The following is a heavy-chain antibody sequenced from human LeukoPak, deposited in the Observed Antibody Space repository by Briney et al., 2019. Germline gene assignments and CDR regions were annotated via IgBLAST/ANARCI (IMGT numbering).Heavy chain of an antibody. CDR2: ITGNGDYT. J-gene: IGHJ4*02. CDR3: AKRSGINYGFFDS. D-gene: IGHD1-26*01. V-gene: IGHV3-23*01. CDR1: RFTFSNYA. Sequence: GGSLRLSCAASRFTFSNYAMSWVRQAPGKGLEWVSAITGNGDYTDYADSVKGRFTISRDNSKNTAYLQMNSLRSEDTAVYYCAKRSGINYGFFDSWGQGTLVTVS.